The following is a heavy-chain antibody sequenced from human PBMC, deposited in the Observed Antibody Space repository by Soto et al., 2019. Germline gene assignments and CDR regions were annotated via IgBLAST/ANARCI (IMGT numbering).Heavy chain of an antibody. CDR1: GGSVNNADYF. D-gene: IGHD4-17*01. CDR2: IYYSGST. J-gene: IGHJ6*02. V-gene: IGHV4-31*03. Sequence: QVRLEESGPGLVKPSETLSLICSVSGGSVNNADYFWSWIRHHPENGLEWIGYIYYSGSTRYNPSFKTRAPLSIDTSKNQSSLRLNSVTVADTAVYFCARDADYGGSRGGMDVWGRGTTVTVSS. CDR3: ARDADYGGSRGGMDV.